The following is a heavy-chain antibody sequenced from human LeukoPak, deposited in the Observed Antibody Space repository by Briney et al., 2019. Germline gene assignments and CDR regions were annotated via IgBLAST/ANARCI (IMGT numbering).Heavy chain of an antibody. CDR2: IYYSGST. Sequence: SETLSLTCTVSGGSISSSSYYWGWIRQPPGKGLERIGSIYYSGSTYYNPSLKSRVTISVDTSKNQFSLKLSSVTAADTAVYYCARHCGGDCYSGLWFDPWGQGTLVTVSS. CDR3: ARHCGGDCYSGLWFDP. CDR1: GGSISSSSYY. J-gene: IGHJ5*02. D-gene: IGHD2-21*02. V-gene: IGHV4-39*01.